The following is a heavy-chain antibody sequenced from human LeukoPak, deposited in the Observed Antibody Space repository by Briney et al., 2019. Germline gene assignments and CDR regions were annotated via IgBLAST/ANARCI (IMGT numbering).Heavy chain of an antibody. Sequence: PSETLSLTCTVSGGSINNYFWSWIRQPPGKGLEWIGYIYYGGSTKYNPSLKSRVTISVDTSKNQFSLKLTSVTAADTAVYYCARDPGDGTGWFPYYFDYWGQGTLVTVSS. D-gene: IGHD6-19*01. CDR2: IYYGGST. CDR3: ARDPGDGTGWFPYYFDY. J-gene: IGHJ4*02. V-gene: IGHV4-59*01. CDR1: GGSINNYF.